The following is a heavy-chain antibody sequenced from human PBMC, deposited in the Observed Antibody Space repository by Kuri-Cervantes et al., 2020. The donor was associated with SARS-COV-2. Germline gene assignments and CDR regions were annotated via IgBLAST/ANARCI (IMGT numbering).Heavy chain of an antibody. CDR1: GFTFSSYA. Sequence: GESLKISCAASGFTFSSYAMSWVRQAPGKGLEWVSAINWNGASTGYADSVKGRFTISRDNAKNSLYLQMNSLRAEDTALYHCARVRLGTAGTGALWYFDLWGRGTLVTVSS. CDR2: INWNGAST. J-gene: IGHJ2*01. CDR3: ARVRLGTAGTGALWYFDL. V-gene: IGHV3-20*01. D-gene: IGHD1-1*01.